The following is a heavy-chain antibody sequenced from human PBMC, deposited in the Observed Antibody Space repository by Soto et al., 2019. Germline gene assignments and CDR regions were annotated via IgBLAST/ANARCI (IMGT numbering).Heavy chain of an antibody. CDR1: GSAFSTYT. CDR3: AKDTRYADYVRWFDS. J-gene: IGHJ5*01. CDR2: ITDSGGRT. Sequence: AGSMRLSCTASGSAFSTYTMHWVRQAPGKGLEGVSGITDSGGRTLYADSVKGRFTISRDNSRSTLYLQMNSLRAEDTAVYYCAKDTRYADYVRWFDSWGQGTLVTVSS. V-gene: IGHV3-23*01. D-gene: IGHD4-17*01.